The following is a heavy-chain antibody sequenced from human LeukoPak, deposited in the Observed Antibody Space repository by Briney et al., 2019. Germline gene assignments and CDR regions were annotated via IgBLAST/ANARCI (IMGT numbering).Heavy chain of an antibody. CDR2: ISSNGGST. Sequence: PGGPLRLSCAASGFTFSNYAMHWVRQAPGKRLEYVSAISSNGGSTYYANSVKGRFTISRDKSKNTVYLKMGSLRAEDMAVYYCARETRRGDAFDIWGQGTMVTVSS. V-gene: IGHV3-64*01. CDR3: ARETRRGDAFDI. J-gene: IGHJ3*02. CDR1: GFTFSNYA. D-gene: IGHD3-16*01.